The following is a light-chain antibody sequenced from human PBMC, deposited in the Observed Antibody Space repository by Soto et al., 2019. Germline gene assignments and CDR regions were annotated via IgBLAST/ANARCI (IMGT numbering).Light chain of an antibody. J-gene: IGLJ3*02. CDR1: SSDVGGYNY. CDR2: EVT. CDR3: RSYTTAYTQV. V-gene: IGLV2-14*01. Sequence: QSALTQPASVSGSPGQSITISCTGTSSDVGGYNYVSWYQPHPGKAPKLMIYEVTNRPAGVANRFSGSKSGNTASLTISGIQAEDDGDYYCRSYTTAYTQVFGGGTKLTVL.